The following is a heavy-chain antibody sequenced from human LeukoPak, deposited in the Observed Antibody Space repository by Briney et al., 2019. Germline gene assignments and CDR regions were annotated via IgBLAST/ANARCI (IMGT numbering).Heavy chain of an antibody. CDR2: IYYGGST. V-gene: IGHV4-38-2*02. J-gene: IGHJ6*03. Sequence: SETLSLTCTVSGYSITSAYYWGWIRQPPGKGLEWIGTIYYGGSTYYNPSLTSRVTISVDTSKNQFSLKLSSVTAADTAVYYCARHKDYYYSYMDVWGKGTTVTISS. CDR1: GYSITSAYY. CDR3: ARHKDYYYSYMDV.